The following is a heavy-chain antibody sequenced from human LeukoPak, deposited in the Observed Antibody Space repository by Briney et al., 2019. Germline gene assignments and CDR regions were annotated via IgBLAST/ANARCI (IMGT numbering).Heavy chain of an antibody. Sequence: GGSLRLSCAASGFTFSSSWMSWVRHTPGKGLEWVANINQDGSDKYYVDSVKGRFTISRDNAKNSLYLQMSSLRAEDTAVYYCARRLVGTPDYFDYWGQGPLVTVSS. CDR2: INQDGSDK. CDR3: ARRLVGTPDYFDY. J-gene: IGHJ4*02. CDR1: GFTFSSSW. V-gene: IGHV3-7*01. D-gene: IGHD4-23*01.